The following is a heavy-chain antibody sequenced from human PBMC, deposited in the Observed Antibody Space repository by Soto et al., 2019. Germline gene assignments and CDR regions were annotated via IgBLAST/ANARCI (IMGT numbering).Heavy chain of an antibody. CDR3: ARGPVLRFLEWFSNDY. D-gene: IGHD3-3*01. CDR1: GYTFDTYA. J-gene: IGHJ4*02. V-gene: IGHV1-3*01. Sequence: QVQLVQSGAEVKKPGSSVRVSCKASGYTFDTYAIHWVRQAPGQSLEWMGWINPANGNTTYSQKFQGRVAITRDASANTAFMDLSGQLFEDTAVYYCARGPVLRFLEWFSNDYWGQGTLVTVSS. CDR2: INPANGNT.